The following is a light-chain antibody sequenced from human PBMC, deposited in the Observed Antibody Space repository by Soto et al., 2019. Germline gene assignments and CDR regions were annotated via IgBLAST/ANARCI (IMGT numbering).Light chain of an antibody. CDR3: QQRSDWFT. CDR1: QSVRTY. V-gene: IGKV3-11*01. CDR2: DAS. J-gene: IGKJ5*01. Sequence: EIVLTNSPVTLSLSPGERATLSCRASQSVRTYLAWYQVKPGQAPRLLIYDASRRASGVPARFSGSGSGTDFTLTISSLEPEDFGLYYCQQRSDWFTFGQGTRLEIK.